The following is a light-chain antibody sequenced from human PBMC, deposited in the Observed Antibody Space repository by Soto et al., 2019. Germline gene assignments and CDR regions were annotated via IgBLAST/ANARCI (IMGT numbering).Light chain of an antibody. CDR2: DAS. CDR1: QSVNSY. Sequence: EIVLTQSPATLSLSPGERATRSCRASQSVNSYLAWYQHKPGQAPRLLIHDASNRATGIPARFSGSGSGTDFTLTISSLEPEDFAVYYCQQRTNWPSSTFGQGTRLEIK. J-gene: IGKJ5*01. CDR3: QQRTNWPSST. V-gene: IGKV3-11*01.